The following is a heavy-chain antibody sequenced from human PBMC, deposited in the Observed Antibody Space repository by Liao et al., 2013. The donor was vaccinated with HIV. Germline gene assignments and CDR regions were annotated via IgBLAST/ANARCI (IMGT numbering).Heavy chain of an antibody. J-gene: IGHJ3*01. CDR3: AREGAAGTYYLSDAFDL. CDR2: IFSTGRT. V-gene: IGHV4-4*07. Sequence: QVQLQESGPGLVKPSETLSLTCFVSGDSITSHYWGWVRQPAGKGLEWIGRIFSTGRTTYNPSLKSRVAVYIDTSKNEIALTVRSVTAADTAVYYCAREGAAGTYYLSDAFDLWGQGALVIVSS. D-gene: IGHD3-10*01. CDR1: GDSITSHY.